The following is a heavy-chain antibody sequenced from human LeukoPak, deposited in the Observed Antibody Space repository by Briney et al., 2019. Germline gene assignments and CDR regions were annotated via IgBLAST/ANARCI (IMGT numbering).Heavy chain of an antibody. J-gene: IGHJ4*02. Sequence: PGGSLRLSCAASGFTFSNYAMSWVRQAPGKGLEWVSAISASGSNTYYADSVKGRFTISRDNSKNTLYLQMNSLRAEGTAVYYLAKGQSGWARGDFDFWGQGALVTVSS. V-gene: IGHV3-23*01. D-gene: IGHD6-19*01. CDR1: GFTFSNYA. CDR3: AKGQSGWARGDFDF. CDR2: ISASGSNT.